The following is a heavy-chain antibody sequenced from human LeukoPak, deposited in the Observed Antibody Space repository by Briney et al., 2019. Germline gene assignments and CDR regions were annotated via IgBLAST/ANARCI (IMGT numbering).Heavy chain of an antibody. J-gene: IGHJ4*02. V-gene: IGHV1-69*04. D-gene: IGHD3-9*01. CDR1: GGTFSSYA. Sequence: SVKVSCKASGGTFSSYAISWVRQAPGQGLEWMGRIIPILGIANYAQKFQGRVTITADKSTSTAYMELSSLRSEDTAVYYCARVGGPLYYDILTGLVPSGIHYFDYWGQGTLVTVSS. CDR2: IIPILGIA. CDR3: ARVGGPLYYDILTGLVPSGIHYFDY.